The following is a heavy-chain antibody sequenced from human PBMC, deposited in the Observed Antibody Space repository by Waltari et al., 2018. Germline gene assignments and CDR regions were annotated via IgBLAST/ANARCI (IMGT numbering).Heavy chain of an antibody. CDR3: ARDTSTVPFPGVFDY. CDR2: ISPIFGKA. Sequence: QVQLVQSGAEVKKPGSSVKVSCKASGGTFSSYAISWVRQAPGQGLEWMGGISPIFGKANDEQKFQGRVTITADESTSTAYMELSSLRSEDTAVYYCARDTSTVPFPGVFDYWGQGTLVTVSS. V-gene: IGHV1-69*01. CDR1: GGTFSSYA. D-gene: IGHD4-17*01. J-gene: IGHJ4*02.